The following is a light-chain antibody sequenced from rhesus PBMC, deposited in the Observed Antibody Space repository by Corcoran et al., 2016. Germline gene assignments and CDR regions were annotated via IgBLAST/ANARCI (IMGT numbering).Light chain of an antibody. V-gene: IGKV1-22*01. CDR3: QQSSSRPWT. CDR2: KDS. Sequence: DIQMTQSPSSLSASVGDKVTITCRASQGISSWLAWYQQKPGKAPKLLTYKDSSLQSGVPSRFSGSGSGTDFTLTINSLHSEDFATYYCQQSSSRPWTFGQGTKVEIK. J-gene: IGKJ1*01. CDR1: QGISSW.